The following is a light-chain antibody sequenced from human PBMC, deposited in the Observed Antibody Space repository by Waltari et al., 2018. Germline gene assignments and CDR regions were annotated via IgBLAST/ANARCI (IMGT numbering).Light chain of an antibody. CDR1: QSRLLRYGKTE. Sequence: QSRLLRYGKTELVWHLQKPGQSPQLLMCEVSKRASGMPARFSGSGSGTTFTLRISRVEAEDVGVYYCMQGIHFPYTFGQGTKLVIK. CDR2: EVS. CDR3: MQGIHFPYT. J-gene: IGKJ2*01. V-gene: IGKV2-29*02.